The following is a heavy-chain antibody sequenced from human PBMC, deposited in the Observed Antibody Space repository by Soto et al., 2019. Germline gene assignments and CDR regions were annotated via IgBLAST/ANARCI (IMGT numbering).Heavy chain of an antibody. Sequence: QVQLQQWGAGLLKPSETLSLTCAVYGGSFSGYYWSWIRQPPGKGLEWIGEINHSGSTNYNPSLKSRLTLTVDTSKNQFSLELSSVTAADTAVYYCARGKRGDGYKTNVAYFDYWGQGTLVTVSS. CDR2: INHSGST. D-gene: IGHD3-10*01. J-gene: IGHJ4*02. CDR3: ARGKRGDGYKTNVAYFDY. CDR1: GGSFSGYY. V-gene: IGHV4-34*01.